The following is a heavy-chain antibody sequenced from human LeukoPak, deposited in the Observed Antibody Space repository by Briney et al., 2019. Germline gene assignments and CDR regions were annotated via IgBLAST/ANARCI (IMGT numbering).Heavy chain of an antibody. V-gene: IGHV3-23*01. Sequence: PGGALTLSCSASGFTFSSYGMTWVRQAPGKGLDWVSTICGTGDDTYYADSVNGRFTISRDNSKSTLYLQMDSLRAQDTATYYCARAAYDAFDIWGQGTMVTVSS. J-gene: IGHJ3*02. CDR3: ARAAYDAFDI. CDR2: ICGTGDDT. CDR1: GFTFSSYG. D-gene: IGHD6-13*01.